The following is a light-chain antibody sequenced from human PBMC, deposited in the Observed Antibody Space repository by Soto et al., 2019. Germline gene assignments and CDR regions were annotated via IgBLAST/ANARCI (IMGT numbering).Light chain of an antibody. CDR1: SSDVGFYNY. CDR2: EVN. Sequence: QSALTQPPSASGSPGQSVTISCTGTSSDVGFYNYVSWFQQHPGKAPKLIIYEVNKRPSGVPDRFSGSKSGNTASLTVSGLQVEDEADYYCSSYAGINNLIFGGGTKLTVL. V-gene: IGLV2-8*01. CDR3: SSYAGINNLI. J-gene: IGLJ2*01.